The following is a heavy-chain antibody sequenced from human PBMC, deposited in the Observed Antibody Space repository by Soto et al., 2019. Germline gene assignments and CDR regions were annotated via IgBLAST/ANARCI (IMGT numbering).Heavy chain of an antibody. CDR1: VGSISSGDYY. D-gene: IGHD1-7*01. CDR3: ARVELDLHGSPYNWFDP. Sequence: SETLSLTCTVSVGSISSGDYYWSWIRQPPGKGLEWIGYIYYSGSTYYNPSLKSRVTISVDTSKNQFSLKLSSVTAADTAVYYCARVELDLHGSPYNWFDPWGQGTLVTVS. CDR2: IYYSGST. J-gene: IGHJ5*02. V-gene: IGHV4-30-4*01.